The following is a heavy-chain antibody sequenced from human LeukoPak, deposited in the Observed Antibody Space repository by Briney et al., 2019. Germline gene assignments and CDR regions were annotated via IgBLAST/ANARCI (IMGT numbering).Heavy chain of an antibody. CDR3: VKDSGSSWFGGDSM. V-gene: IGHV3-48*01. CDR1: GFTFSSYS. J-gene: IGHJ4*02. CDR2: ISSSSSTI. D-gene: IGHD6-13*01. Sequence: GGSLRLSCAASGFTFSSYSMNWVRQAPGKGLEWVSYISSSSSTIYYADSVKGRFTISRDDSKNTLYLQMNSLSAEDTAVYFCVKDSGSSWFGGDSMWGQGTLVTVSS.